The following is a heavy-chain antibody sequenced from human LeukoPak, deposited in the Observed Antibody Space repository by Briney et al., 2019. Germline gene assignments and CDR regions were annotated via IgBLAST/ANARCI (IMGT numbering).Heavy chain of an antibody. Sequence: VASVKVSCKTSGYTFATYFMHWVRQAPGQGLEWMGYIKPNSGVTNYAQKFRGRVTMTWDTSISTAYIELSGLTSDDTAIYYCARPTYCGSDCYFNFDYWGQGTLATVSS. CDR3: ARPTYCGSDCYFNFDY. V-gene: IGHV1-2*02. CDR1: GYTFATYF. D-gene: IGHD2-21*02. CDR2: IKPNSGVT. J-gene: IGHJ4*02.